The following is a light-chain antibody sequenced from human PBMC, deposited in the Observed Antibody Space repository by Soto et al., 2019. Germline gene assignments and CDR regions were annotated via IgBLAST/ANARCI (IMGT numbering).Light chain of an antibody. CDR3: SSYTSSSTPVYV. Sequence: QSALTQPASVSGSPGQSITISCTGTSSDVGGYNYVSWYQQHPGKAPKLMIYDVSNRPSGVSNRFSGSKSGNTASLTISGLQAEDGADYYCSSYTSSSTPVYVFGTGTQLTVL. CDR1: SSDVGGYNY. CDR2: DVS. V-gene: IGLV2-14*01. J-gene: IGLJ1*01.